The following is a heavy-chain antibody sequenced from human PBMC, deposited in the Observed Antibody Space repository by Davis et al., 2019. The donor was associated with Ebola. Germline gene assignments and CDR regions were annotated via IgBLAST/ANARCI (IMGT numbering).Heavy chain of an antibody. V-gene: IGHV4-61*08. CDR3: ARDQGYYGDTDWYFDL. Sequence: PSETLSLTCTVSGGSISSGGYYWSWIRQHPGKGLEWIGYIYYSGSTNYNPSLKSRVTISVDTSKNQFSLKLSSVTAADTAVYYCARDQGYYGDTDWYFDLWGRGTLVTVSS. J-gene: IGHJ2*01. D-gene: IGHD4-17*01. CDR2: IYYSGST. CDR1: GGSISSGGYY.